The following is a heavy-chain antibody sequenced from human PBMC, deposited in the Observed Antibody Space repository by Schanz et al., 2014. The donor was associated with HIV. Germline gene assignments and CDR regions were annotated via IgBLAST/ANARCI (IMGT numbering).Heavy chain of an antibody. CDR1: GFTFSSLG. V-gene: IGHV3-23*04. CDR2: ISEFGGSA. D-gene: IGHD2-2*01. Sequence: QLVESGGDLVKPGGSLRLSCAASGFTFSSLGMSWVRQAPGEGLEWVSGISEFGGSAWYADSVKGRFTISRDNSKNTLSLQMSSLRAEDTALYFCAKSTWVDNCGQGTLVTVSS. J-gene: IGHJ4*02. CDR3: AKSTWVDN.